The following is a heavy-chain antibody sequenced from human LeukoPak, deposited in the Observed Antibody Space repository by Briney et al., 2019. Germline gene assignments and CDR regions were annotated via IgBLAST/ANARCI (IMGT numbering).Heavy chain of an antibody. CDR2: ISSSSSYI. D-gene: IGHD3-22*01. Sequence: PGESLRLSCAASGFTFSSYSMNWVRQAPGKGLEWVSSISSSSSYIYYADSVKGRFTISRDNAKNSLYLQMNSLRAEDTAVYYCARGTYYYDSSGYNPTYWGQGTLVTVSS. J-gene: IGHJ4*02. CDR1: GFTFSSYS. CDR3: ARGTYYYDSSGYNPTY. V-gene: IGHV3-21*01.